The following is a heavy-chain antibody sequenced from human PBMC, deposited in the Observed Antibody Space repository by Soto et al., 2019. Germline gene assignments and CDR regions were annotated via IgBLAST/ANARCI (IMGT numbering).Heavy chain of an antibody. V-gene: IGHV3-23*01. CDR3: ARLRSTSCHDP. CDR2: INSGGRT. CDR1: GFTFSSYT. J-gene: IGHJ5*02. D-gene: IGHD2-2*01. Sequence: GGSLRLSCAASGFTFSSYTMNWVRQAPGKGLEWVSGINSGGRTYYADSVKGRFTISRDDSKNTLYLQIISLRAEDTAVYYCARLRSTSCHDPWGQGTLVTVSS.